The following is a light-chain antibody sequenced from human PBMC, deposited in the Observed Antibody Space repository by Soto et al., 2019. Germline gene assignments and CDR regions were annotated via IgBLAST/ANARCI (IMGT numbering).Light chain of an antibody. CDR2: GAS. V-gene: IGKV3D-20*02. J-gene: IGKJ5*01. Sequence: LSPGESATLSCRASQSVSSSYLAWYQQKPGQAPRLLIYGASSRATGIPDRFSGSGSGTDFTLTISRLEPEDFAVYYCQQRSNWPPITFGQGTRLEIK. CDR3: QQRSNWPPIT. CDR1: QSVSSSY.